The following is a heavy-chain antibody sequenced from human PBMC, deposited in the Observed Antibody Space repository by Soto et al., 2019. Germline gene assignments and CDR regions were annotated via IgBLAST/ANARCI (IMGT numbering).Heavy chain of an antibody. J-gene: IGHJ4*02. CDR1: GFTFSSYS. CDR3: ARGPDGYNAFDY. CDR2: ISSSSSYI. D-gene: IGHD5-12*01. Sequence: GGSLRLSCAASGFTFSSYSMNWVRQAPGKGLEWVSSISSSSSYIYYADSVKGRFTISRDNAKNSLYLQMNSLRAEDTAVYYCARGPDGYNAFDYWGQGTLVTVSS. V-gene: IGHV3-21*01.